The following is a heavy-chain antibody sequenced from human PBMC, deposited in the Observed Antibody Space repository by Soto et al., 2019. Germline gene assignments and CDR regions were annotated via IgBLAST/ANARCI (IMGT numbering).Heavy chain of an antibody. Sequence: SETLSLTCTVSGGSISSGGYYWSWIRQHPGKGLEWIGYIYYSGSTYYNPSLKSRVTISVDTSKNQFSLKLSSVTAADTAVYYCARGVVAVANIDYWGQGTLVTVSS. D-gene: IGHD2-15*01. J-gene: IGHJ4*02. CDR2: IYYSGST. CDR3: ARGVVAVANIDY. CDR1: GGSISSGGYY. V-gene: IGHV4-31*03.